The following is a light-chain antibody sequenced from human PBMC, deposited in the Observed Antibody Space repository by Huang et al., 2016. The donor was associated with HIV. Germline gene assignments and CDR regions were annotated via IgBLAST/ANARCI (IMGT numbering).Light chain of an antibody. J-gene: IGKJ2*01. Sequence: EIVMTQSPATLSVSPGETVALSCRARQSISGNLAWYQHKPGQTPRLLIYATSIRADGVPGRFDGRGSGSEFTLTISSLLSEDSAVYYCQHYNDWPRTFGQGTKLEIK. CDR1: QSISGN. CDR3: QHYNDWPRT. V-gene: IGKV3D-15*01. CDR2: ATS.